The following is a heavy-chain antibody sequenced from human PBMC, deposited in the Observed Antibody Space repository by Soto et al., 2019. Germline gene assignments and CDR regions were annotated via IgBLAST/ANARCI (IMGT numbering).Heavy chain of an antibody. Sequence: EVQLLESGGGWVKPGGSLRLSCVVSGLSFDTYAMSWVRQAPGKGLEWVSVISGSGGNIWYADSVKDRFTISRDNSKNTLYLHMSSLRVEDTAVYYCARDGGPVVITFDFGGQGTLVTVSS. J-gene: IGHJ4*02. CDR2: ISGSGGNI. CDR3: ARDGGPVVITFDF. CDR1: GLSFDTYA. D-gene: IGHD3-22*01. V-gene: IGHV3-23*01.